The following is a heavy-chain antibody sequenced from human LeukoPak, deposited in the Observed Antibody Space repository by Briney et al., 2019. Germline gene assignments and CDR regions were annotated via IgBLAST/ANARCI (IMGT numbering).Heavy chain of an antibody. Sequence: PGGSLRLSCAASGFTFSSYVMSWVRQAPGKGLEWVSTISGSGGGTYYADSVKGRFTISRDNSKNTVYLQMNSLRAEDTAVYYRAKDPTGYCSGTSCYGWRNYFDYWGQGTLVTVSS. CDR3: AKDPTGYCSGTSCYGWRNYFDY. CDR2: ISGSGGGT. J-gene: IGHJ4*02. CDR1: GFTFSSYV. V-gene: IGHV3-23*01. D-gene: IGHD2-2*01.